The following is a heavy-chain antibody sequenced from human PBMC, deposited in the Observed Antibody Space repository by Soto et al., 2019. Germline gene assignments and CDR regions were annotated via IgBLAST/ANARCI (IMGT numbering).Heavy chain of an antibody. J-gene: IGHJ5*02. CDR2: IYPGDSDI. V-gene: IGHV5-51*01. CDR1: GYSFTRYW. Sequence: GESLKISCKGSGYSFTRYWIGWVRQMPGKGLEWMGVIYPGDSDIRYSPSVQGQFTISADKSISTAYLQWSSLKASDTAMYYCARHYEERLLSWFDPWGQGTLVTVSS. D-gene: IGHD1-1*01. CDR3: ARHYEERLLSWFDP.